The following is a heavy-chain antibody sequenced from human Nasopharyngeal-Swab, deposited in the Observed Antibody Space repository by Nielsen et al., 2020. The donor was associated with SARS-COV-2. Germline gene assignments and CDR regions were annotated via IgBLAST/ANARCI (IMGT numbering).Heavy chain of an antibody. CDR1: GGSISSYY. V-gene: IGHV4-59*13. CDR2: IYYSGST. J-gene: IGHJ4*02. CDR3: ARGYHSSSLDY. Sequence: SETLSLTSTVSGGSISSYYWSWIRQPPGKGLEWTGYIYYSGSTNYNPSLKSRVTISVDTSKNQFSLKLSSVTAADTAVYYCARGYHSSSLDYWGQGTLVTVSS. D-gene: IGHD6-13*01.